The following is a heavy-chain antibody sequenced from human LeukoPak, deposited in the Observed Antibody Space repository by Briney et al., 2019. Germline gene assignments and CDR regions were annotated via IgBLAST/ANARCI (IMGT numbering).Heavy chain of an antibody. D-gene: IGHD4-17*01. V-gene: IGHV4-59*01. Sequence: SETLSLTCTVSGGPINRYYRRWIPQPPGKGLEWMGDLHSSGSTYYNPSLKRRITTSVDSSTNQFSLKLTSATPEDTAVYYCARAYADYEFIEWGQGTLVTVSS. CDR2: LHSSGST. CDR3: ARAYADYEFIE. J-gene: IGHJ4*02. CDR1: GGPINRYY.